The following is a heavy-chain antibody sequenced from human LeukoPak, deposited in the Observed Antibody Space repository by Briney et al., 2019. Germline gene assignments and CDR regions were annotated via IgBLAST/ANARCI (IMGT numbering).Heavy chain of an antibody. J-gene: IGHJ4*02. CDR1: GYSISSGYY. CDR2: VYHSGST. Sequence: PSETLSLTCTVSGYSISSGYYWGWIRQPPGKGLEWIGSVYHSGSTYYNPSLKNRVSISVDTSKNQFSLKLSSVTAADTAVYYCASTDYYDFYFDYWGQGTLVTVSS. V-gene: IGHV4-38-2*02. CDR3: ASTDYYDFYFDY. D-gene: IGHD3-22*01.